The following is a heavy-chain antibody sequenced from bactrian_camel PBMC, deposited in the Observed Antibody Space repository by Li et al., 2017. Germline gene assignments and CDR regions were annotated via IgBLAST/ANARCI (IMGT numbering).Heavy chain of an antibody. D-gene: IGHD3*01. J-gene: IGHJ6*01. V-gene: IGHV3S53*01. Sequence: QLVESGGGSVQAGGSLKLSCAAAGDILGRNCIAWFRQVPGKEREGVAAIASDGMTTYADSVKGRFIISSDNAKVYLQINSLKSEDTALYYCAADSLFAPWTSSTVRFSGYWGQGTQVTVS. CDR3: AADSLFAPWTSSTVRFSGY. CDR1: GDILGRNC. CDR2: IASDGMT.